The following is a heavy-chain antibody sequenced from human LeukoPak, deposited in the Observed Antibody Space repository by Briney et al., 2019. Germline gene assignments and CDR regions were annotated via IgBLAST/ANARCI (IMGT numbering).Heavy chain of an antibody. CDR1: GYTFTGYY. CDR3: ARVGVTMITTPPDY. Sequence: ASVKVSCKASGYTFTGYYMHWVRQAPGQGLEWMGWISAYNGNTNYAQKLQGRVTMTTDTSTSTAYMELRSLRSDDTAVYYCARVGVTMITTPPDYWGQGTLVTVSS. J-gene: IGHJ4*02. V-gene: IGHV1-18*04. D-gene: IGHD3-22*01. CDR2: ISAYNGNT.